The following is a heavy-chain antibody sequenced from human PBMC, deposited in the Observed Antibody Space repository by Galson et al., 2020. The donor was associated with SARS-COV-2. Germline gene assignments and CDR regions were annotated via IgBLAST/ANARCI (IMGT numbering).Heavy chain of an antibody. CDR3: VKESYPHSGYYFDY. Sequence: TGGSLRLSCAASGFSFSTYAMSWVRQAPGKGLEWVTAISESGTHPKYADAVKGRFTMSKDNTKNTLYLQMNSLRAEDTAIYYCVKESYPHSGYYFDYWGQGTLVTVS. D-gene: IGHD3-10*01. V-gene: IGHV3-23*01. CDR2: ISESGTHP. J-gene: IGHJ4*02. CDR1: GFSFSTYA.